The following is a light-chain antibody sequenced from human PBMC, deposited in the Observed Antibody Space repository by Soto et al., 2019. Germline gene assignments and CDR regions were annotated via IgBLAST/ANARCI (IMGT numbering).Light chain of an antibody. J-gene: IGLJ1*01. Sequence: QSALTQPASVSGSPGQSITISCTGTSRDVGGFNQVSWYQQHPGKAPKLMIYDVSYRPSGVSDRFSGSKSGNTASLTISGLQAEDEADYYCSSYISSTTPYVFGTGTKLTVL. V-gene: IGLV2-14*03. CDR2: DVS. CDR3: SSYISSTTPYV. CDR1: SRDVGGFNQ.